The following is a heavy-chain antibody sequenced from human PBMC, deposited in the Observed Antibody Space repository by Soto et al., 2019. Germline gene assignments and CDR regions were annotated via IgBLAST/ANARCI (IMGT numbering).Heavy chain of an antibody. J-gene: IGHJ4*02. CDR2: IYWDDDK. V-gene: IGHV2-5*02. CDR3: AHRTMVRGVPFDY. D-gene: IGHD3-10*01. CDR1: GISLSTSGVG. Sequence: QLTLKESGPPLVKPTQTLTLTSAFPGISLSTSGVGVGWVRQPPGRALEWLTLIYWDDDKRDSPSPKSRLTITKHTSKNQVVLTMTNMDPVDTATYYGAHRTMVRGVPFDYWGQGTLVTVSS.